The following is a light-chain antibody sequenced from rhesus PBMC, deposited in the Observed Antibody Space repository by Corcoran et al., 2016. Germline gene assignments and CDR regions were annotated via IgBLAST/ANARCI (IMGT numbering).Light chain of an antibody. CDR1: SSDIGGYNY. J-gene: IGLJ1*01. Sequence: QAALTQPRSESGSPGQSVTISCTGTSSDIGGYNYVSWYQQHPDTAPKLMIYEVSKRPSGVSDRFSGSKSGNTASLTISGLQAEDEADYYCSSYAGRNTYIFGAGTRLTVL. CDR3: SSYAGRNTYI. CDR2: EVS. V-gene: IGLV2-32*02.